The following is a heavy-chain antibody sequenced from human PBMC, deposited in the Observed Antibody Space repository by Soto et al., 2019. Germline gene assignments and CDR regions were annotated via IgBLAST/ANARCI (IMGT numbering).Heavy chain of an antibody. V-gene: IGHV4-59*01. CDR2: IYYSGST. D-gene: IGHD4-17*01. J-gene: IGHJ4*02. Sequence: SETLSLTCTVSGGSISSYYWSWIRQPPGKGLEWIGYIYYSGSTNYNPSLKSRVTISVDTSKNQFSLKLSSVTAADTAVYYCATDFYGDYNFDYWGQGTLVTVSS. CDR1: GGSISSYY. CDR3: ATDFYGDYNFDY.